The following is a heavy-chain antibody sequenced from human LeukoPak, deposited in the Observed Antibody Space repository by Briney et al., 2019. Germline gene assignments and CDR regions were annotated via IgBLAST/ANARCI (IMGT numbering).Heavy chain of an antibody. CDR3: ARGRGYCSSTSCYKWRWFGP. CDR1: GGSFSGYY. D-gene: IGHD2-2*02. J-gene: IGHJ5*02. Sequence: SETLSLTCAVYGGSFSGYYWSWIRQPPGRGLEWIGSIYYSGSTYYNPSLKSRVTISVDTSKNQFSLKLSSVTAADTAVYYCARGRGYCSSTSCYKWRWFGPWGQGTLVTVSS. V-gene: IGHV4-34*01. CDR2: IYYSGST.